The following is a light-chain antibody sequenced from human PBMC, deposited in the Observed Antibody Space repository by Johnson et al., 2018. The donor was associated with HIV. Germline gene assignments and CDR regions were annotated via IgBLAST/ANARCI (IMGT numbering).Light chain of an antibody. CDR1: SSNIGSHY. CDR3: GTWDSSLSAPYV. V-gene: IGLV1-51*02. J-gene: IGLJ1*01. Sequence: QSVLTQPPSVSAAPGQKVTISCSGSSSNIGSHYVSWYQHLPGTAPKLLIYENSKRPSGIPDRFSASKSGPSATLDITGLQTGDGADYYCGTWDSSLSAPYVFGTGTKVTVL. CDR2: ENS.